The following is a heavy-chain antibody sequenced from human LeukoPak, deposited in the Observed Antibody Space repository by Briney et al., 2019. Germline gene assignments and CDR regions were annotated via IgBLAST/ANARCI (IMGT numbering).Heavy chain of an antibody. D-gene: IGHD2-21*02. CDR3: ARDQGYCGGDCRDAFDI. CDR2: ISAYNGNT. J-gene: IGHJ3*02. Sequence: ASVRVSCKASGYTFTSYGISWVRQAPGQGLEWMGCISAYNGNTNYAQKLQGRVTMTTDTSTSTAYMELRSLRSDDTAVYYCARDQGYCGGDCRDAFDIWGQGTMVTVSS. V-gene: IGHV1-18*01. CDR1: GYTFTSYG.